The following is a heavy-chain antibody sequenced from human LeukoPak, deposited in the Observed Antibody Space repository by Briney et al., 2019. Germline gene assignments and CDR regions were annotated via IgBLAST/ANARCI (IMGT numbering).Heavy chain of an antibody. V-gene: IGHV4-59*01. J-gene: IGHJ6*03. CDR3: ARGYYYYMDV. CDR2: IYYSGST. Sequence: SETLSLTCTDSGGSISSYYWSWIRQSPGKGLEWIGYIYYSGSTNYNPSLKSRVTISVDTSKNHFSLNLSSVTAADTAVYYCARGYYYYMDVWGKGTTVTVSS. CDR1: GGSISSYY.